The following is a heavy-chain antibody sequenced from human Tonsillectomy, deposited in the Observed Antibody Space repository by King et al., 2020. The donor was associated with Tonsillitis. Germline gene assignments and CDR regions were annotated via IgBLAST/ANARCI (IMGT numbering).Heavy chain of an antibody. CDR1: GYRFTSYW. CDR2: IYPGDSES. Sequence: QLVQSGAEVKKPGESLKISCKGSGYRFTSYWIGWVRQMPGKGLEWMGIIYPGDSESRYRPTFQGQVTISADTSISTAYLQWSSLKASDTAMYYWARQVAGDWYFDLWGRGTLVTVSS. V-gene: IGHV5-51*03. J-gene: IGHJ2*01. CDR3: ARQVAGDWYFDL. D-gene: IGHD6-19*01.